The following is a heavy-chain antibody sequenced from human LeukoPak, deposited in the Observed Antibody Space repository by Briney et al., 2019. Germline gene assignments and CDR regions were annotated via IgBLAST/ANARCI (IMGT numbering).Heavy chain of an antibody. D-gene: IGHD3-16*01. CDR1: GYTFTSYY. J-gene: IGHJ4*02. Sequence: ASVKVSCKASGYTFTSYYMHWVRQAPGQGLEWMGIINPSGGSTSYAQKFQGRVTMTRDTSTSTVYMELSSLRSEDTAVCYCARDWGGLQYYGYWGQGTLVTVSS. CDR2: INPSGGST. CDR3: ARDWGGLQYYGY. V-gene: IGHV1-46*01.